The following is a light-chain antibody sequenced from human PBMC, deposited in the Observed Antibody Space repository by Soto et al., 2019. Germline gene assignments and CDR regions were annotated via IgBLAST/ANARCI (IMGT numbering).Light chain of an antibody. CDR1: SSDVGGYEY. Sequence: QSALTQPRSVSGSPGQSVTISCTGTSSDVGGYEYVSWYQQHPGKAPKLMIYDVSKRPSGVPDRFSGSRSGNTASLTISVLQTEDEADYYCCSYAGSPFYVFGIGTKVTVL. J-gene: IGLJ1*01. V-gene: IGLV2-11*01. CDR2: DVS. CDR3: CSYAGSPFYV.